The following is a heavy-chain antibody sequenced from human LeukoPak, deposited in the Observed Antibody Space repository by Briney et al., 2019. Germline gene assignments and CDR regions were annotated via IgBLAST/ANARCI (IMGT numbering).Heavy chain of an antibody. J-gene: IGHJ6*02. Sequence: GGSLRLSCAASGFTFTDYTLNWVRQAPGKGLEWVSSMSGIGGFVHYADSVKGRFTISRDNARSSLFLQMTSLRAEDTAVYFCARDDSSDSPTYYNGMDVWGQGTAVTVSS. CDR2: MSGIGGFV. CDR3: ARDDSSDSPTYYNGMDV. V-gene: IGHV3-21*01. D-gene: IGHD2-21*02. CDR1: GFTFTDYT.